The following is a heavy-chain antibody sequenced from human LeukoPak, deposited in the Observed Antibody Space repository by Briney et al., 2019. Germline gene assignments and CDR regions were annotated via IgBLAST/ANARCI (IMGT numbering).Heavy chain of an antibody. D-gene: IGHD6-13*01. Sequence: GGSLRLSCAASGFTFDDYSMNWVRQAPGKGLEWVSFISTSSSTMYCADSVKGRITISRDNAKNSVYLQMNSLRAEDTAVYYCARDGGSSWYGAFDIWGQGTMVTVSS. CDR2: ISTSSSTM. CDR3: ARDGGSSWYGAFDI. J-gene: IGHJ3*02. V-gene: IGHV3-48*01. CDR1: GFTFDDYS.